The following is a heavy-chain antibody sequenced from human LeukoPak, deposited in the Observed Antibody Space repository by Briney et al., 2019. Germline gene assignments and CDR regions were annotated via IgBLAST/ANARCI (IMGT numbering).Heavy chain of an antibody. CDR3: ARDGQDTTLTTEPDYYYYYMDV. Sequence: ASVKVSCKASGYTFTGYYMHWVRQAPGQGLEWMGWINPNSGGTNYAQKFQGRVTMTRDTSISTAYMELSRLRSDDTAVYYCARDGQDTTLTTEPDYYYYYMDVWGKGTTVTVSS. D-gene: IGHD4-17*01. J-gene: IGHJ6*03. V-gene: IGHV1-2*02. CDR2: INPNSGGT. CDR1: GYTFTGYY.